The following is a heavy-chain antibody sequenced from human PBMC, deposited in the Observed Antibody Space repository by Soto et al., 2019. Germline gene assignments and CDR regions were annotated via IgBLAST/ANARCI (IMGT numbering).Heavy chain of an antibody. CDR1: GDSVNSAY. D-gene: IGHD6-6*01. CDR2: IHHTGRT. Sequence: QVQLQEMGPGLVKPSQTLTITCTVSGDSVNSAYRSWIRQLPGKGLEWMGNIHHTGRTFYNPSLKSRVAISIDTSKPLFSLKMRSITAADTAVYYCARTDAYNSSFFDSWGQGTVVTVSS. CDR3: ARTDAYNSSFFDS. J-gene: IGHJ4*02. V-gene: IGHV4-31*03.